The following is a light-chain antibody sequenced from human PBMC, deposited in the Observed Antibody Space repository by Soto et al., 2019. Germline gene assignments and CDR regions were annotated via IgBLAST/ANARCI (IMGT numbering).Light chain of an antibody. CDR2: EVT. J-gene: IGLJ1*01. CDR3: SSHTSVNTRV. Sequence: QSVLTKPASVYGSPGQSIAISCTGTSSDVGSYDYVSWYQQHPDKAPKLMIYEVTQRPSGVSNRFSGSKSGNTASLTISGLQAEDEAGYYCSSHTSVNTRVFGTGTKVTVL. V-gene: IGLV2-14*01. CDR1: SSDVGSYDY.